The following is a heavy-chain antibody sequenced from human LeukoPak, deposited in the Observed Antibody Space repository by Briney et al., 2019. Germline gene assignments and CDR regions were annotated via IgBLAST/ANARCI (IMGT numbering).Heavy chain of an antibody. D-gene: IGHD3-10*01. CDR3: AKMTVGSYIDY. CDR2: IYTGGGT. J-gene: IGHJ4*02. V-gene: IGHV4-4*09. Sequence: PSETLSLTCTVSGGSVSTYYWTWIRQPPGKGLEWIGYIYTGGGTNYNPSLKSRVTTSVDTSKNQFSLRLTSVTAADTAVYYCAKMTVGSYIDYWGQGTLVTVSS. CDR1: GGSVSTYY.